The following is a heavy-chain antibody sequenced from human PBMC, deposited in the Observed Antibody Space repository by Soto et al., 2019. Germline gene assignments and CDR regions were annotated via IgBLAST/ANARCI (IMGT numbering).Heavy chain of an antibody. D-gene: IGHD3-10*01. V-gene: IGHV3-48*03. CDR1: GFTYGAYE. CDR2: ISSSGSIR. CDR3: ARELRTLDRGVTSSMDV. Sequence: EVQLVESGGGLVQPGGSLRLSCAVSGFTYGAYEMNWVRQTPGKGLEWVAYISSSGSIRYYADSVQGRFTISRDNANNSLFLQMNSLRAEDTAVYYCARELRTLDRGVTSSMDVWGQGTTVTVTS. J-gene: IGHJ6*02.